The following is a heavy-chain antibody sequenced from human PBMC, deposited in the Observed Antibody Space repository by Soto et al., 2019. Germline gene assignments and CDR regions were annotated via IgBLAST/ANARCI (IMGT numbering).Heavy chain of an antibody. D-gene: IGHD6-13*01. V-gene: IGHV4-39*01. CDR1: GGSISSSSYY. Sequence: QLQLQESGPGLVKPSETLSLTCTVSGGSISSSSYYWGWIRQPPGKGLEWIGSIYYSGSTYYNPSLTSRVTISVDTSQTQFSLKLSSVTAADTAVYYCASQQLVHYYYGMDVWGQGTTVTVSS. J-gene: IGHJ6*02. CDR3: ASQQLVHYYYGMDV. CDR2: IYYSGST.